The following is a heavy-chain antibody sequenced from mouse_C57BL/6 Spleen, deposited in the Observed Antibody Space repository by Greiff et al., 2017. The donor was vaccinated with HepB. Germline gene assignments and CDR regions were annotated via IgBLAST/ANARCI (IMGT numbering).Heavy chain of an antibody. J-gene: IGHJ2*01. V-gene: IGHV1-69*01. Sequence: QVQLQQSGAELVMPGASVKLSCKASGYTFTGYWMHWVKQRPGQGLEWIGEIDTSDSSTNYTQKFKGKFTLTVDKSSSTAYLQLSSLTSEDSAVYYCARRAGTRLYYFDYWGQGTTLTVSS. D-gene: IGHD3-3*01. CDR2: IDTSDSST. CDR3: ARRAGTRLYYFDY. CDR1: GYTFTGYW.